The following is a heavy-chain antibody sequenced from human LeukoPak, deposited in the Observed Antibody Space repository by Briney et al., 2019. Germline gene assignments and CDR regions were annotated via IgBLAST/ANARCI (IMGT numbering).Heavy chain of an antibody. CDR1: GGSFSGYY. V-gene: IGHV4-34*01. CDR2: IYHSGST. D-gene: IGHD6-13*01. J-gene: IGHJ6*03. CDR3: ARVVAAQGYYYYYMDV. Sequence: SETLSLTCAVYGGSFSGYYWSWIRQPPGKGLEWIGSIYHSGSTYYNPSLKSRVTMSVDTSKNQFSLKLNSVTAADTAVYYCARVVAAQGYYYYYMDVWGKGTTVTVSS.